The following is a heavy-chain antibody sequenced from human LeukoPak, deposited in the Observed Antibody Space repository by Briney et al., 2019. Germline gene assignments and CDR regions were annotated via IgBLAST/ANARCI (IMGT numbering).Heavy chain of an antibody. CDR3: ARDKHWAFDY. Sequence: QPGGSLRLSCAASGFTFSTYSMNWVRQAPGKGLEWVSYISFVTGTIYYADSVKGRFTISGDNAKNSLYLQMNGLRDEDTAVYYCARDKHWAFDYWGQGTLVTVSS. D-gene: IGHD7-27*01. CDR1: GFTFSTYS. V-gene: IGHV3-48*02. J-gene: IGHJ4*02. CDR2: ISFVTGTI.